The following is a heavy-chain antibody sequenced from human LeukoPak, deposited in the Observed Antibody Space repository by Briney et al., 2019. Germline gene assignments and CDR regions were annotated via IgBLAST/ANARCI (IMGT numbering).Heavy chain of an antibody. J-gene: IGHJ4*02. CDR3: ASGDLWFGEPGFDC. D-gene: IGHD3-10*01. CDR2: IYYSGST. V-gene: IGHV4-59*01. Sequence: SETLSLTCTVSGGSISSYYWSWIRQPPGKGLEWIGYIYYSGSTSYNPSLKSRVTISVDTSKNQFSLKLSSVTAADTAVYYCASGDLWFGEPGFDCWGQGTLVTVSS. CDR1: GGSISSYY.